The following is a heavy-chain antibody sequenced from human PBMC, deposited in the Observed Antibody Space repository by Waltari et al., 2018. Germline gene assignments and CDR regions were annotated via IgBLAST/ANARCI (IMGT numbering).Heavy chain of an antibody. Sequence: EVQLLESGGGLVQPGGSLRLSCAASGFTFSSSAMSWVRQAPGKGLEWVSAISGSGGSTYYADSVKGRFTISRDNSKNTLYLQMNSLRAEDTAVYYCAKAIGRVVTPAGWGQGTLVTVSS. CDR3: AKAIGRVVTPAG. CDR1: GFTFSSSA. D-gene: IGHD3-10*01. CDR2: ISGSGGST. J-gene: IGHJ4*02. V-gene: IGHV3-23*01.